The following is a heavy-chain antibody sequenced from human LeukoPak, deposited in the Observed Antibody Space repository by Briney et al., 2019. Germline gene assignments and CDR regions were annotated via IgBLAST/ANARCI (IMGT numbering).Heavy chain of an antibody. J-gene: IGHJ4*02. CDR2: IYHSGST. CDR1: GGSMSGYY. Sequence: SETLSLTCTVSGGSMSGYYWGWIRQPPGKGLEWIGSIYHSGSTYYNPSLKSRVTISVDTSKNQFSLKLSSVTAADTAVYYCARLTYYYDSSGFSGHFDYWGQGTLVTVSS. CDR3: ARLTYYYDSSGFSGHFDY. D-gene: IGHD3-22*01. V-gene: IGHV4-38-2*02.